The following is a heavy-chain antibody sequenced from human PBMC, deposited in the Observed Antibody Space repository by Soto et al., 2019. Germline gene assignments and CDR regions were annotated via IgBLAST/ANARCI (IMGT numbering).Heavy chain of an antibody. D-gene: IGHD1-7*01. Sequence: GESLKISCAASGFTFSSYAMSWVRQAPGKGLEWVSAISGSGGSTYYANSVKGRFTISRDNSKNTLYLQMNSLRAEDTAVYYCAKDGYNWNSPYYFDYWGQGTLVTVSS. CDR3: AKDGYNWNSPYYFDY. J-gene: IGHJ4*02. V-gene: IGHV3-23*01. CDR2: ISGSGGST. CDR1: GFTFSSYA.